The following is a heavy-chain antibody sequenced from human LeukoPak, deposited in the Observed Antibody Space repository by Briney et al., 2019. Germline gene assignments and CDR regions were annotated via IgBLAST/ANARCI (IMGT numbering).Heavy chain of an antibody. CDR3: ARGRTDYYESSGSFPVLGY. V-gene: IGHV1-8*01. CDR1: ANTFINYD. Sequence: GASVKVSCEASANTFINYDINWVRQATGQGLEWMGWMNPDSGDTGYAQKFQGRLTLTRDTSISTAYMELRSLRSEDTAVYYCARGRTDYYESSGSFPVLGYWGQGTLVTVSS. J-gene: IGHJ4*02. D-gene: IGHD3-22*01. CDR2: MNPDSGDT.